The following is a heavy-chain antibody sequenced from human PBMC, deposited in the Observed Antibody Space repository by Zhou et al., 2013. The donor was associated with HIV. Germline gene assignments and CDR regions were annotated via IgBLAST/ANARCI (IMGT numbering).Heavy chain of an antibody. Sequence: QVQLVQSGAEVKNPGASVMVSCKASGYTFTNYGISWVRQAPGQGLEWMGWISPYNGNTDYAQKLQGRVTMTTDTSTSTAYMELRSLRSDDTAVYYCARVSDSSGYLYYYYYMDVWGKGTTVTVSS. CDR3: ARVSDSSGYLYYYYYMDV. CDR2: ISPYNGNT. V-gene: IGHV1-18*01. D-gene: IGHD3-22*01. J-gene: IGHJ6*03. CDR1: GYTFTNYG.